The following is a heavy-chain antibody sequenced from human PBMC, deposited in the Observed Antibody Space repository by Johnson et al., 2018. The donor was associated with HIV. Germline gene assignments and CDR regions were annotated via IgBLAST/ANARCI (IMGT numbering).Heavy chain of an antibody. CDR1: GFTFSDYY. CDR2: ISSSGSTI. V-gene: IGHV3-11*04. CDR3: AKGGSLTQDAPFDI. Sequence: QMLLVESGGGLVKPGGSLRLSCAASGFTFSDYYMSWIRQAPGKGLEWVSYISSSGSTIYYADSVKGRFTISRDNSKNTVWLQMNSLRAEDTAVYYCAKGGSLTQDAPFDIWGQGTMVTVSS. J-gene: IGHJ3*02. D-gene: IGHD1-14*01.